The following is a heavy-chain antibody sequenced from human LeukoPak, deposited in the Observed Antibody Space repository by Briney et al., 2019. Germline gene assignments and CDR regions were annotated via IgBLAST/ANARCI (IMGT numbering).Heavy chain of an antibody. J-gene: IGHJ6*02. CDR1: GFIFSSYG. CDR3: ASPGGMDV. Sequence: PGGSLGLSCAASGFIFSSYGMHWVRQAPGKGLEWVAFIRYDGSNKYYADSVKGRFTISRDNSKNTLYLQMNSLRAEDTAVYYCASPGGMDVWGQGTTVTVSS. CDR2: IRYDGSNK. V-gene: IGHV3-30*02.